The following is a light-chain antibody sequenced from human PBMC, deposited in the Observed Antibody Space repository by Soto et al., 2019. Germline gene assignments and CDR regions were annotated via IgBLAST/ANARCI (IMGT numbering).Light chain of an antibody. V-gene: IGLV1-40*01. J-gene: IGLJ3*02. CDR1: SSNIGAGYD. CDR2: GNS. CDR3: QSYDSNLSGWV. Sequence: QSVLTQPPSVSGAPGQRVTISCTGSSSNIGAGYDVHWYQQLPGTAPKLLIYGNSNRPSGVPDRFSGSKSGTSASRAITGLRAEDEAEYYCQSYDSNLSGWVFGGGTKLTVL.